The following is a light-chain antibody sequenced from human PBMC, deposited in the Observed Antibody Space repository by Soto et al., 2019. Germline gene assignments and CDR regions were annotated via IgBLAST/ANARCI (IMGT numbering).Light chain of an antibody. J-gene: IGLJ1*01. CDR2: DVS. V-gene: IGLV2-14*01. Sequence: QSVLTQPASVSGSPGQSITISCTGTSSDVGDYNYVSWYQQHPGKAPKLMIFDVSNRSSGVSNRFSGSKSGNTASLTISGLQAEDEADYYCSSYTSSSTRVFGTGTKVTVL. CDR1: SSDVGDYNY. CDR3: SSYTSSSTRV.